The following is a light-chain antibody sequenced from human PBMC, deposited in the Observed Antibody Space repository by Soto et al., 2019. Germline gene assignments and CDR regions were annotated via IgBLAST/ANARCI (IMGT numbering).Light chain of an antibody. J-gene: IGKJ2*01. CDR2: AAS. V-gene: IGKV1-8*01. Sequence: AVRMTQSPSSFSASTGDRVTITCRASQDISSYLAWYQQKPGKAPKLLIYAASTLQSGVPSRFGGSGYGTDFTLTISCLQSEDFATYYCQQYYRYPRTFGQGTKLEIK. CDR1: QDISSY. CDR3: QQYYRYPRT.